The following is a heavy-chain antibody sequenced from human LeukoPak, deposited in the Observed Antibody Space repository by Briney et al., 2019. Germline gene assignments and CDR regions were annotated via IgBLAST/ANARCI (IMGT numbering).Heavy chain of an antibody. Sequence: SVKVSCKASGYTFTSYYMHWVRQALGQGLEWMGIINPSGGSTSYAQKFQGRVTMTRDTSTSAVYMELSSLRSEDTAVYYCASLGMVRGANDAFDIWGQGTMVTVSS. V-gene: IGHV1-46*01. D-gene: IGHD3-10*01. CDR3: ASLGMVRGANDAFDI. J-gene: IGHJ3*02. CDR1: GYTFTSYY. CDR2: INPSGGST.